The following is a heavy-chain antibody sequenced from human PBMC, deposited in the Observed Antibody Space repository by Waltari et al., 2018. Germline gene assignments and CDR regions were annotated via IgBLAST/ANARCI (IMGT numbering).Heavy chain of an antibody. V-gene: IGHV3-53*01. Sequence: EVQLVESGGHLVKPGGSLRLSCVAAGFPFSQAGMSWVRQAPGRGLECVSVIYSAVTTYYADSVKGRFTISRDTFRNTLYLQMDNLRPDDTAVYYCARGNTASLDYWGQGTLVTVSS. CDR1: GFPFSQAG. CDR2: IYSAVTT. J-gene: IGHJ4*02. D-gene: IGHD2-21*02. CDR3: ARGNTASLDY.